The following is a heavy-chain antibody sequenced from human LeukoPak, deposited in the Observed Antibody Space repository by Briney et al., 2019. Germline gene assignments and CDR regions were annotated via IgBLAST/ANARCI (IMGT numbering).Heavy chain of an antibody. D-gene: IGHD2-8*01. CDR2: INHSGST. J-gene: IGHJ6*03. Sequence: PSETLSLTCAVYGGSFSGYYWSWIRQPPGKGLEWIGEINHSGSTNYNPSLKSRVTISVDTSKNQFSLKLSSVTAADTAVYYCARQMAYYYCMDVWGKGTTVTVSS. CDR3: ARQMAYYYCMDV. V-gene: IGHV4-34*01. CDR1: GGSFSGYY.